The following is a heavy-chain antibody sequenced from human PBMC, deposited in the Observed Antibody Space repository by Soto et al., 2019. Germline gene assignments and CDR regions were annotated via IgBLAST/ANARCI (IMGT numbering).Heavy chain of an antibody. V-gene: IGHV3-23*01. J-gene: IGHJ4*02. CDR2: LSDSGDSI. CDR1: GFTFSSHA. Sequence: EVQLLESGGGLVQPGRSLRLSCTASGFTFSSHAMTWVRQAPGKGLEWVSGLSDSGDSIYYEDSVKGRFTSYRDNSMNTMYLQINTLSVEDTAVYYCAKVSSSWYAGFFDLWGQGTLVTVSS. CDR3: AKVSSSWYAGFFDL. D-gene: IGHD6-13*01.